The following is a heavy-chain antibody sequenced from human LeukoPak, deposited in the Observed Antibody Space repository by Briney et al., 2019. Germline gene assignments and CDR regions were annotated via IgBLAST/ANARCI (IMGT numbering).Heavy chain of an antibody. CDR1: GASISSSSYS. Sequence: SEALSLTCTVSGASISSSSYSWGWIRQPPGKGLEWIASISYGGSTYYNPSLKSRVTISVDTSKNEFSLKLTFVTAADTAVYYCARPYFGYNTGWTIDSWGQGTLVTVSS. CDR3: ARPYFGYNTGWTIDS. D-gene: IGHD6-19*01. V-gene: IGHV4-39*01. J-gene: IGHJ4*02. CDR2: ISYGGST.